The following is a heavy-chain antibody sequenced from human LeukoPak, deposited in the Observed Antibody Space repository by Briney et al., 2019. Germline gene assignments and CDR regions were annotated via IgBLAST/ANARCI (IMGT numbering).Heavy chain of an antibody. Sequence: ASVKVSCKVSGYTLTELSMHWVRQAPGKGLEWMGGFDPEDGETIYAQKFQGRVTMTEDTSTDTAYMELSSLGSEDTAVYYCATIIGGWDRIVGATNFDYWGQGTLVTVSS. CDR3: ATIIGGWDRIVGATNFDY. J-gene: IGHJ4*02. CDR2: FDPEDGET. CDR1: GYTLTELS. V-gene: IGHV1-24*01. D-gene: IGHD1-26*01.